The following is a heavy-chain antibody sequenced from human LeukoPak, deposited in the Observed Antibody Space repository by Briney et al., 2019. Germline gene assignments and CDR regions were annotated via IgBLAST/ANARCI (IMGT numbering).Heavy chain of an antibody. V-gene: IGHV1-69*06. D-gene: IGHD3-16*01. CDR3: ARNLLGYEGPFDI. J-gene: IGHJ3*02. CDR2: IIPIFASA. CDR1: GGTFSSYA. Sequence: ASVKVSCKASGGTFSSYAISWVRQAPGQGLEWMGAIIPIFASANYAQRFQGRVTITADKSTSTAYMELSSLRSEDTAVYYCARNLLGYEGPFDIWGQGTMVTISS.